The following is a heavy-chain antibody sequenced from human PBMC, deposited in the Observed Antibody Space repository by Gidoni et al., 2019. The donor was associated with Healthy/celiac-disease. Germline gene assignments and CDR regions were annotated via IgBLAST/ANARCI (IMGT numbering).Heavy chain of an antibody. CDR3: AREFFGVVILWTNWFDP. CDR2: ISYDGSNK. V-gene: IGHV3-30-3*01. D-gene: IGHD3-3*01. CDR1: GFTFHRHV. Sequence: VQLVESGGGVVQPGRSLRNSCSAPGFTFHRHVMHWVRQAPGKGLEWLAVISYDGSNKYYADSVKGRFTISRDNSKNTLYLQMNSLRAEDTAVYYCAREFFGVVILWTNWFDPWGQGTLVTVSS. J-gene: IGHJ5*02.